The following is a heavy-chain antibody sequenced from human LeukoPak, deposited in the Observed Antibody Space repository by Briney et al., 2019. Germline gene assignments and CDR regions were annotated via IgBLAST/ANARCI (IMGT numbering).Heavy chain of an antibody. V-gene: IGHV1-2*02. Sequence: ASVKVSCKASGYTFIDYYMHWVRQAPGQGLEWMGWISPSSGGPNYAQKFQGRVTITADESTSTAYMELSSLRSEDTAVYYCARDLGTQQLHYWGQGTLVTVSS. J-gene: IGHJ4*02. CDR1: GYTFIDYY. CDR2: ISPSSGGP. D-gene: IGHD6-13*01. CDR3: ARDLGTQQLHY.